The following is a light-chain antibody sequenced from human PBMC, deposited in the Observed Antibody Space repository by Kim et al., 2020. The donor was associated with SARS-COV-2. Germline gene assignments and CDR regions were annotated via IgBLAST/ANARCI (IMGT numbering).Light chain of an antibody. Sequence: DIQMTQSPSSLSASVGDRITITCRASQSIRSYLNWYQQKPGKAPKLLIYSTSNLQSGVPSRFSGSGSGTDFTLTVSSLQPEDFATYYCQQSLTTPITFGQGTRLEIK. V-gene: IGKV1-39*01. CDR1: QSIRSY. CDR2: STS. J-gene: IGKJ5*01. CDR3: QQSLTTPIT.